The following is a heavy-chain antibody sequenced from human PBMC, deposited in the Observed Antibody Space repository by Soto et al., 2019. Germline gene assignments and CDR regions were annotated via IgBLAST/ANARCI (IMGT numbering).Heavy chain of an antibody. Sequence: SETLSLTCSIYSGSFSCYYWSWIRQPPWKWLEWIGEISQSGRTNYSPSLKSRVSISIDTSKKQFSLNLASVSAADTAVYYCARAPKVSGSSQTRPDFWGQGTLVTVSS. V-gene: IGHV4-34*01. CDR1: SGSFSCYY. D-gene: IGHD6-6*01. CDR3: ARAPKVSGSSQTRPDF. J-gene: IGHJ4*02. CDR2: ISQSGRT.